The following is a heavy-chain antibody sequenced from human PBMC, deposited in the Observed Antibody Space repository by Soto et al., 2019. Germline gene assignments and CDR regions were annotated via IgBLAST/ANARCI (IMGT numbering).Heavy chain of an antibody. CDR3: ARDNGHVSAGTDY. V-gene: IGHV3-30-3*01. CDR1: GFTFSSYA. Sequence: PGGSLRLSCAASGFTFSSYAMHWVRQAPGKGLEWVAVISYDGSNKYYADSVKGRFTISRDNSKNTLYLQMNSLRAEDTAVYYCARDNGHVSAGTDYWGQGTLVTVSS. J-gene: IGHJ4*02. D-gene: IGHD6-13*01. CDR2: ISYDGSNK.